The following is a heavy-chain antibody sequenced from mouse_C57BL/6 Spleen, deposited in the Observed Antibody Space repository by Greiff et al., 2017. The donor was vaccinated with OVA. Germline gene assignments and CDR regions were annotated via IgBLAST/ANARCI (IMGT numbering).Heavy chain of an antibody. CDR1: GYTFTSYW. V-gene: IGHV1-50*01. CDR2: IDPSDSYT. D-gene: IGHD1-1*01. CDR3: ARKIGYGSSLAWFAY. J-gene: IGHJ3*01. Sequence: VQLQQPGAELVKPGASVKLSCKASGYTFTSYWMQWVKQRPGQGLEWIGEIDPSDSYTNYNQKFKGKATLTVDTSSSTAYMQLSSLTSEDSAVYYCARKIGYGSSLAWFAYWGQGTLVTVSA.